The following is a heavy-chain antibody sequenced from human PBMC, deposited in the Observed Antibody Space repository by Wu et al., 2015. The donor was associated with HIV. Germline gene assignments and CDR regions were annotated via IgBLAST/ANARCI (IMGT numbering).Heavy chain of an antibody. CDR2: INPSGGST. CDR1: GYTFTSYY. J-gene: IGHJ2*01. CDR3: ARAHFDILTGRRGYFDL. D-gene: IGHD3-9*01. V-gene: IGHV1-46*01. Sequence: QVQLVQSGAEVKKPGASVKVSCKASGYTFTSYYMHWVRQAPGQGLEWMGIINPSGGSTSYAQKFQGRVTMTRDTSTSTVYMELSSLRSEDTAVYYCARAHFDILTGRRGYFDLWGRGTLVTVSS.